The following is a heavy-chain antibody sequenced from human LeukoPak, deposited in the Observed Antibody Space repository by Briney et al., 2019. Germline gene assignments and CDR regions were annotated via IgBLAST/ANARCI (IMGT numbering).Heavy chain of an antibody. D-gene: IGHD5-12*01. CDR1: GFTFSSYA. V-gene: IGHV3-23*01. J-gene: IGHJ3*02. CDR3: AKGGYGPDAFDI. CDR2: ISGSGGST. Sequence: PGGSLRLSCAASGFTFSSYAMSWVRQAPGKGLEWVSAISGSGGSTYYADSVKGRFTISRDNSKNTLYLQMNSVRAEDTAVYYCAKGGYGPDAFDIWGQGKMVTVSS.